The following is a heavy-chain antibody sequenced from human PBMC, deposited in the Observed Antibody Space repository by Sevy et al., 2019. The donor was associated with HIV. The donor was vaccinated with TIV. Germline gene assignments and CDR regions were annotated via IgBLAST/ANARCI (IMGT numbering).Heavy chain of an antibody. CDR3: AKDGGWYNYAPSDY. CDR2: ISYDGFKT. V-gene: IGHV3-30*18. Sequence: WGFLRLSCAASGFTFSTYGMHWVRQAPGKGLEWVAVISYDGFKTYYADSMKGRFTISRDNSKNTLYLQMNSLRVEDTALYFCAKDGGWYNYAPSDYWGLGTLVTVSS. D-gene: IGHD1-1*01. J-gene: IGHJ4*02. CDR1: GFTFSTYG.